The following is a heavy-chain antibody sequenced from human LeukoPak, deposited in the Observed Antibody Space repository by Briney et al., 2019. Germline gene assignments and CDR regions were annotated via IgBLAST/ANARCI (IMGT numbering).Heavy chain of an antibody. D-gene: IGHD6-13*01. V-gene: IGHV3-23*01. J-gene: IGHJ4*02. Sequence: GGSLRLSCVASGFTFSSYAMSWVRQAPGKGLEWVSAISGSGGSTYYADSVKGRFTISRDNSKNTLYLQMNSLRAEDTAVYYCAKGSGYSSSWYYPDYWGQGTLVTVSS. CDR1: GFTFSSYA. CDR3: AKGSGYSSSWYYPDY. CDR2: ISGSGGST.